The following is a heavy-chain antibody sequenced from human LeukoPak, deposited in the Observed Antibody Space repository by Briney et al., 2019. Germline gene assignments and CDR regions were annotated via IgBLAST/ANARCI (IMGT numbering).Heavy chain of an antibody. CDR2: INHSGST. D-gene: IGHD6-13*01. J-gene: IGHJ4*02. CDR3: ARFVRIGYSSSWYGGGSYLDY. CDR1: GGSFSGYY. Sequence: SETLSLTCAVYGGSFSGYYWSWIRQPPGKGLEWIGGINHSGSTNYNPSLKSRVTISVDTSKNQFSLKLSSVTAADTAVYYCARFVRIGYSSSWYGGGSYLDYWGQGTLVTVSS. V-gene: IGHV4-34*01.